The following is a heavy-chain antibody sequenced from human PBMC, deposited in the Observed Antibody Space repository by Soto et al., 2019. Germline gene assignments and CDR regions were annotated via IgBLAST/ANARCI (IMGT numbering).Heavy chain of an antibody. V-gene: IGHV4-59*01. Sequence: SETLSLTCTVSGGSISSYYWSWIRQPPGKGLEWIGYIYYSGSTNYNPSLKSRVTISVDTSKNQFSLKLSSVTAADTAVYYCARDCGYSSGYWRWFDPWGKGTLVTVAS. D-gene: IGHD3-22*01. J-gene: IGHJ5*02. CDR2: IYYSGST. CDR1: GGSISSYY. CDR3: ARDCGYSSGYWRWFDP.